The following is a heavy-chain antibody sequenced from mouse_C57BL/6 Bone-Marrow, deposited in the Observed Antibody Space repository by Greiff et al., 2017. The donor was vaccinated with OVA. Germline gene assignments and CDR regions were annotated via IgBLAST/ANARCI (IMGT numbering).Heavy chain of an antibody. CDR2: INPNNGGT. J-gene: IGHJ4*01. CDR1: GYTFTDYY. Sequence: EVQLQQSGPELVKPGASVKISCKASGYTFTDYYMTWVQQSPGKSLEWIGAINPNNGGTSYTQKFKGMATFTVDKSSSTVYMELRSLTSEDSAVYYYARSYDSNDYAMDYWGQGTSVTVSS. CDR3: ARSYDSNDYAMDY. D-gene: IGHD2-5*01. V-gene: IGHV1-26*01.